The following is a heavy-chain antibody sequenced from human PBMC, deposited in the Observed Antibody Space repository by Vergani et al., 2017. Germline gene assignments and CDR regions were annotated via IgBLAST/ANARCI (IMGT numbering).Heavy chain of an antibody. J-gene: IGHJ3*01. CDR1: PLNFDNYA. CDR2: ISWDNSGI. Sequence: QLVESGGGLVQPGRSLRLSCAASPLNFDNYAMHWVRQFPRKGLEWVSGISWDNSGIVYADSVNGRFTISGDNGKNSLYLQMNSLRIADTALYYCVKGPQKSLMGSDINLAFDVWGPGTMVTVSS. D-gene: IGHD2-8*01. CDR3: VKGPQKSLMGSDINLAFDV. V-gene: IGHV3-9*01.